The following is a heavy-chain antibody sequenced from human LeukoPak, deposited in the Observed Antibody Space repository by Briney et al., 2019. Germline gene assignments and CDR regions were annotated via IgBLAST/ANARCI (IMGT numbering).Heavy chain of an antibody. Sequence: GGSLRLSCAASRFTFSGYAMYWVRQAPGKGLEWVSCIDASGVNTYYADSVKGRFTISRDNSRNTLYLQMNSLRAEDTAVYYCAKGSGSGWYGWLDPWGQGNLVTVSS. V-gene: IGHV3-23*01. D-gene: IGHD6-19*01. CDR2: IDASGVNT. CDR3: AKGSGSGWYGWLDP. J-gene: IGHJ5*02. CDR1: RFTFSGYA.